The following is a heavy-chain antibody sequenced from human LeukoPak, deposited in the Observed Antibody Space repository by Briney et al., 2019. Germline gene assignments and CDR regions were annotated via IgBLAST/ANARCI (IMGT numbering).Heavy chain of an antibody. CDR2: ISSSGSGGNT. Sequence: GGSLRLSCVASGVTLSNYAMSWARQAPGKGLEWVSGISSSGSGGNTYYADSVKGRFTISRDNSKNTLYLQMNSLRPEDTAVYYCARDWGRRYSSGWYGDFDYWGQGTLVTVSS. D-gene: IGHD6-19*01. V-gene: IGHV3-23*01. CDR1: GVTLSNYA. J-gene: IGHJ4*02. CDR3: ARDWGRRYSSGWYGDFDY.